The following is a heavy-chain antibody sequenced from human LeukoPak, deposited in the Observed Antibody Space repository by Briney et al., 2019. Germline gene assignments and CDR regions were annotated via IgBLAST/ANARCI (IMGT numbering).Heavy chain of an antibody. V-gene: IGHV1-2*02. D-gene: IGHD3-22*01. Sequence: ASVKVSCKASGYTFTGYYMHWVRQAPGQGLEWMGWINPNSGGTNYAQKLQGRVTMTTDTSTSTAYMELRSLRSDDTAVYYCARDGNYYYDSSGYYNWGQGTLVTVSS. CDR3: ARDGNYYYDSSGYYN. CDR1: GYTFTGYY. CDR2: INPNSGGT. J-gene: IGHJ4*02.